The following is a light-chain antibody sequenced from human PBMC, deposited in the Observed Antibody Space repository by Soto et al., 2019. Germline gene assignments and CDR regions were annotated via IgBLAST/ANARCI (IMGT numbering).Light chain of an antibody. CDR3: HQYNFWPWT. J-gene: IGKJ1*01. CDR1: QSVSSN. CDR2: GTS. Sequence: EIVMTQSPATLSVSPGERATLSCRASQSVSSNLAWYQQKPGQSPRLLIYGTSTRATGIPARFSGSGSGTEFTLTISSLQSEDFAVYYCHQYNFWPWTFGQGTKVDIK. V-gene: IGKV3-15*01.